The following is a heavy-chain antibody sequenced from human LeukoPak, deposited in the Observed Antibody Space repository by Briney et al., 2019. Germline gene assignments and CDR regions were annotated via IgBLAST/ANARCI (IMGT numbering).Heavy chain of an antibody. V-gene: IGHV1-18*01. J-gene: IGHJ6*02. CDR1: GGTFSSYA. CDR2: ISAYNGNT. CDR3: ARDRSYSGYDYGMDV. D-gene: IGHD1-26*01. Sequence: ASVKVSCKASGGTFSSYAISWVRQAPGQGLEWMGWISAYNGNTNYAQKLQGRVTMTTDTSTSTAYMELRSLRSDDTAVYYCARDRSYSGYDYGMDVWGQGTTVTVSS.